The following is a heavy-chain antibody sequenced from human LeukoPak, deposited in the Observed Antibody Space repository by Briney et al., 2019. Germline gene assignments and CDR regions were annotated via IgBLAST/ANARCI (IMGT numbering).Heavy chain of an antibody. J-gene: IGHJ6*03. CDR2: IIPIFRTA. Sequence: ASVKVSCKASGGTFSSYAISWVRQAPGQGLEWMGGIIPIFRTANYAQKFQGRVTITADESTSTAYMELSSLRSEDTAVYYCARSVQLRFLEWQPGDLNYYYYYMDVWGKGTTVTVSS. CDR1: GGTFSSYA. D-gene: IGHD3-3*01. CDR3: ARSVQLRFLEWQPGDLNYYYYYMDV. V-gene: IGHV1-69*13.